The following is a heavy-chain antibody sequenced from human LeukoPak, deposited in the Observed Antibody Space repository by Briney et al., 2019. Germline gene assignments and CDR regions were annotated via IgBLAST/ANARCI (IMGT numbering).Heavy chain of an antibody. Sequence: PGGSLRLSCAASGFSFSGYRMNWVRQAPGKGLEWVSYISRSSSAIYYADSVKGRFTISRDNAKNSLFLQMNSLRAEDTAVYYCARGGGDGYNHGAYWGQGTLVTVSS. CDR1: GFSFSGYR. CDR2: ISRSSSAI. D-gene: IGHD5-24*01. CDR3: ARGGGDGYNHGAY. J-gene: IGHJ4*02. V-gene: IGHV3-48*01.